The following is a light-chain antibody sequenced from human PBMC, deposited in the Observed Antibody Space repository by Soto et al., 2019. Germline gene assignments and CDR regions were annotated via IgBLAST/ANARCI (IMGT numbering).Light chain of an antibody. CDR3: QTWGSGNRM. J-gene: IGLJ2*01. Sequence: QPVLTQSPSASASLGASVKLTCSLSSGLSNHAIAWHQQQPKKGPRYLMKLHSDGSHIKGDGIPDRFSGSGSGTERYLTISSLQSEDEHDYSCQTWGSGNRMVGGGTKPTVL. CDR2: LHSDGSH. CDR1: SGLSNHA. V-gene: IGLV4-69*01.